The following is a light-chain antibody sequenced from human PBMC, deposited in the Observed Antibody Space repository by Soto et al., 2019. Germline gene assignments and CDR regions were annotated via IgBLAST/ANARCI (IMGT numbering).Light chain of an antibody. Sequence: DIQMTQSPSTLSASVGDRVTITCRASQSISSWLAWYQQKPGKAPKLLIYKASSLESGVPSRFSGSGSGTEFPLTISSLQPDDFATYYCQQYNSYSQWTFGQGTKVDI. J-gene: IGKJ1*01. V-gene: IGKV1-5*03. CDR3: QQYNSYSQWT. CDR2: KAS. CDR1: QSISSW.